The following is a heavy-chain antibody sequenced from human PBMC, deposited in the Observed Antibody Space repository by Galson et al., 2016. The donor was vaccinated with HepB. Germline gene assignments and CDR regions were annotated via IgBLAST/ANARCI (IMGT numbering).Heavy chain of an antibody. Sequence: SLRLSCAVSGFTFRDYDMSWVRQAPGKGLQWVSTIRGSGDNTYYGDSVKGRFAVSRDNSKNTLSLQLSSLGAEDTAAYYCVRINFADYWGQGVLVTVTS. CDR2: IRGSGDNT. D-gene: IGHD3-10*01. J-gene: IGHJ4*02. CDR3: VRINFADY. CDR1: GFTFRDYD. V-gene: IGHV3-23*01.